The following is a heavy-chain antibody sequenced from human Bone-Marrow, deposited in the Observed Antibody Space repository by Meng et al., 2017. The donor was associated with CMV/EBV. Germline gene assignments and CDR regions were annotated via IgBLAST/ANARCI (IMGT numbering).Heavy chain of an antibody. CDR1: GGTFSSYA. V-gene: IGHV1-69*10. CDR2: IIPILGIA. CDR3: ASSTYYDFWSGL. Sequence: SVKVSCKASGGTFSSYAISWVRQAPGQGLEWMGGIIPILGIANYAQKFQGRVTITADKSTSTAYMELSSLRSEDTAVYYCASSTYYDFWSGLWGQGTLVTVSS. J-gene: IGHJ4*02. D-gene: IGHD3-3*01.